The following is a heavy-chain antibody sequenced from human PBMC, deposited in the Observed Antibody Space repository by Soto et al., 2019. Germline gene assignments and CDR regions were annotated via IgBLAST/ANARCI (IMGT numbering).Heavy chain of an antibody. CDR3: ARDRIAAAGTDHYYLLDV. V-gene: IGHV3-21*01. D-gene: IGHD6-13*01. CDR1: GFTFSSYS. Sequence: PGGSLRLSCAASGFTFSSYSMNWVRQAPGKGLEWVSSISSSSSYIYYADSVKGRFTISRDNAKNSLYLQMNSLRAEDTAVYYCARDRIAAAGTDHYYLLDVWGQGTTVIVSS. CDR2: ISSSSSYI. J-gene: IGHJ6*02.